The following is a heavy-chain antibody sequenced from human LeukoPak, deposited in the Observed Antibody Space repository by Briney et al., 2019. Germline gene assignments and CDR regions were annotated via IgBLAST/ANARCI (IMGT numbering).Heavy chain of an antibody. Sequence: GGSLRLSCEVSGFAFDNYAMHWVRQAPGKGLEWVSGIGSNSAYIGYADSVKGRFTISRDNAKNSLYLQMNNLRAEDTALYYCAKGMITFVRGVADCWGQGALVTASS. CDR1: GFAFDNYA. CDR2: IGSNSAYI. D-gene: IGHD3-10*01. CDR3: AKGMITFVRGVADC. V-gene: IGHV3-9*01. J-gene: IGHJ4*02.